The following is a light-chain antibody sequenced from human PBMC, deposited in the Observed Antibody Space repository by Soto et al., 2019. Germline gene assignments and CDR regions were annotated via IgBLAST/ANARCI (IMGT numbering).Light chain of an antibody. J-gene: IGKJ3*01. CDR3: QQYSASPRT. Sequence: EIVLTQSPGILSLSPGERASLSCGASQSISSSFLAWYQQKPGQAPRLLIYGASSRATGIPDRFSGTGSETDFTLTISRLEPEDFAVYYCQQYSASPRTFGPGTKVDIK. CDR2: GAS. V-gene: IGKV3-20*01. CDR1: QSISSSF.